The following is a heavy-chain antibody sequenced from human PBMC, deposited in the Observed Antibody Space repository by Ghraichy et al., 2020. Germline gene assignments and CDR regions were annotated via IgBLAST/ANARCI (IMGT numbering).Heavy chain of an antibody. CDR3: VRELGVGAYDY. J-gene: IGHJ4*02. V-gene: IGHV1-2*02. CDR1: GYTFTGYY. Sequence: GESLNISCKASGYTFTGYYIHWVRQAPGQGLEWMGWLNPNSGDTNYAQKFQGGVTLTGDTSISTAYMEMSRLRYDDTAVYYCVRELGVGAYDYWGQGTLVTVSS. D-gene: IGHD1-26*01. CDR2: LNPNSGDT.